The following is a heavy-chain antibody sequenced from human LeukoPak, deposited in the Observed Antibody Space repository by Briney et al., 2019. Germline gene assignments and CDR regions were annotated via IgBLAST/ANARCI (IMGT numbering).Heavy chain of an antibody. D-gene: IGHD1-26*01. J-gene: IGHJ4*02. V-gene: IGHV3-30*18. CDR3: AKWEGIYSGSYFDYFDY. CDR2: ISYDGTNK. CDR1: GFTFSNYG. Sequence: GGSLRLSCAGSGFTFSNYGMHWVRQAPGKGPEWVAVISYDGTNKYYADSVKGRFTISRDNSKNTVYLQMNSLRAEDTAVYYCAKWEGIYSGSYFDYFDYWGQGTLVTVSS.